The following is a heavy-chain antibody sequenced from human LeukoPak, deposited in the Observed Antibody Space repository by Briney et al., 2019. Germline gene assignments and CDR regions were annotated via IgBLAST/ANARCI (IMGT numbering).Heavy chain of an antibody. Sequence: SETLSLTCTVSGGSISRYYWSWIRQPPGKGLEWIGYIYFSGTTNYNPSLKSRVTISVDTSKNQFSLKLSSVTAADTAVYYCAREDPQTTVPEGLDVWGQGTTIIVSS. V-gene: IGHV4-59*01. J-gene: IGHJ6*02. CDR2: IYFSGTT. D-gene: IGHD4-17*01. CDR3: AREDPQTTVPEGLDV. CDR1: GGSISRYY.